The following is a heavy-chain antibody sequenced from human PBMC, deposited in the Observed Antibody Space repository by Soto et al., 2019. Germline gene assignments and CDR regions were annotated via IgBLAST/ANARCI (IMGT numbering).Heavy chain of an antibody. CDR3: ARWFDP. CDR2: ISHSGST. CDR1: GGSISSGGYS. Sequence: SETLSLTCAVSGGSISSGGYSWSWIRQPPGKGLEWIGYISHSGSTYYNPSLKSRVTISVDRSKNQFSLKLSSVTAADTDVYYCARWFDPWGQGTLVTVSS. V-gene: IGHV4-30-2*01. J-gene: IGHJ5*02.